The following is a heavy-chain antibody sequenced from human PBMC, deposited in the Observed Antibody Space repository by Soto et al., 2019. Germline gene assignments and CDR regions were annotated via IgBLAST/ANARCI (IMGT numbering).Heavy chain of an antibody. V-gene: IGHV4-59*01. J-gene: IGHJ6*02. CDR3: AREGVAAPYYYYGMDV. Sequence: SETLSLTCTVSGDSIRSYYRSWIRQPPGKGLEWIGYISYTGSTHYNPSLKSRVTISADTSKNQFSLKLGSVTTADTALYYCAREGVAAPYYYYGMDVWGQGSTVTVSS. CDR2: ISYTGST. CDR1: GDSIRSYY. D-gene: IGHD2-15*01.